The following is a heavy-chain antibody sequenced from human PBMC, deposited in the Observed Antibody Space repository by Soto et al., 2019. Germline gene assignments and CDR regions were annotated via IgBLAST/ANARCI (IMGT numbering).Heavy chain of an antibody. CDR3: ARGTRALITSFFAY. D-gene: IGHD1-20*01. CDR1: GGSMSSYY. V-gene: IGHV4-59*01. J-gene: IGHJ4*02. CDR2: IHYGGGT. Sequence: SETLSLTCTVSGGSMSSYYWTWIRQPPGKGLEWIGFIHYGGGTVYNPALRSRVTVTVETSKKQFSLNLSSVTAADTATYYCARGTRALITSFFAYWGQGIPVTVSS.